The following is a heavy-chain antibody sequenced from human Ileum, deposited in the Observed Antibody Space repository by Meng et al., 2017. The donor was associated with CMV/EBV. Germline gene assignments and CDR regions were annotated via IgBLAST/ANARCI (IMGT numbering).Heavy chain of an antibody. Sequence: GFTFSSYSMNWVRQAPGKGLEWVSSISSSSSYIYYADSVKGRFTISRDNAKNSLYLQMNSLRAEDTAVYYCARADIVVVPAATSFDYWGQGTLVTVSS. CDR3: ARADIVVVPAATSFDY. CDR2: ISSSSSYI. D-gene: IGHD2-2*01. CDR1: GFTFSSYS. J-gene: IGHJ4*02. V-gene: IGHV3-21*01.